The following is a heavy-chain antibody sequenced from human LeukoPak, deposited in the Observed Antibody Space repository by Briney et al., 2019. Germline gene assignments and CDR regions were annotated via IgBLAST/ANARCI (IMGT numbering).Heavy chain of an antibody. CDR1: GYTFTSYG. Sequence: GASVKVSCKASGYTFTSYGISWVRQAPGQGLEWMGWISAYNGNTNYAQKLQGRVTMTTDTSTSTAYMELNSLRAEDTALYYCARSRGSSSYYYYYYYMDVWGKGTTVTVSS. CDR3: ARSRGSSSYYYYYYYMDV. D-gene: IGHD6-6*01. V-gene: IGHV1-18*01. J-gene: IGHJ6*03. CDR2: ISAYNGNT.